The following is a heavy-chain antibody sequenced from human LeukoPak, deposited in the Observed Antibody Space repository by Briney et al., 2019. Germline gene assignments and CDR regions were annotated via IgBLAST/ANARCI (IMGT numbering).Heavy chain of an antibody. CDR3: ARGHSSGWYSVFDY. CDR1: GFTLSSYS. Sequence: GGSLRLSCAASGFTLSSYSMNWVRQAPGKGLEWVSSISSSSSYIYYADSVKGRFTISRDNAKNSLYLQMNSLRAEDTAVYYCARGHSSGWYSVFDYWGQGTLVTVSS. D-gene: IGHD6-19*01. J-gene: IGHJ4*02. V-gene: IGHV3-21*01. CDR2: ISSSSSYI.